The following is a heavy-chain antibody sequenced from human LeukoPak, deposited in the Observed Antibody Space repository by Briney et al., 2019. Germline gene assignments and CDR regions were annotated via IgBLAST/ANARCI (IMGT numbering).Heavy chain of an antibody. D-gene: IGHD3-10*01. V-gene: IGHV3-7*03. CDR2: IKQDGSEK. J-gene: IGHJ4*02. Sequence: GGSLRLSCAASGFTFSSYWMSWVRQAPGKGLEWVANIKQDGSEKYYVDSVKGRFTIFRDNAKNSLYLQMNSLRAEDTAVYYCARVSQIYGSGSYYYFDYWGQGTLVTVSS. CDR1: GFTFSSYW. CDR3: ARVSQIYGSGSYYYFDY.